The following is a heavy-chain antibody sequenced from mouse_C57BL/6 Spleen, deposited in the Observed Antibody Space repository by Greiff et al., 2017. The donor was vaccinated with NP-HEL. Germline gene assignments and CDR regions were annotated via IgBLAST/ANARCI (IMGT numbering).Heavy chain of an antibody. CDR3: ARSGSYYSNYVGLDY. CDR2: IYPGDGDT. CDR1: GYAFSSYW. Sequence: VQLQQSGAELVKPGASVKISCKASGYAFSSYWMNWVKQRPGKGLEWIGQIYPGDGDTNYNGKFKGKATLTADKSSSTAYMQLSSLTSEDSAVYFWARSGSYYSNYVGLDYWGQGTTLTVSS. V-gene: IGHV1-80*01. J-gene: IGHJ2*01. D-gene: IGHD2-5*01.